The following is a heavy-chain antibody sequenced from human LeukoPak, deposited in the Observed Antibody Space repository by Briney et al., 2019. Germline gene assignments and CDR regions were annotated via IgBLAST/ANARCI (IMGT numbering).Heavy chain of an antibody. CDR3: ARARGYSSGHRVDY. CDR1: GGSISSDEYF. CDR2: IYYSGST. Sequence: PSETLSLTCTASGGSISSDEYFWSWIRQPPGKGLEWIGFIYYSGSTYYNPSLKGRITISVDMSKSQFSLKLTSVTAADTALYYCARARGYSSGHRVDYWGQGTLVTVSS. D-gene: IGHD5-18*01. J-gene: IGHJ4*02. V-gene: IGHV4-30-4*08.